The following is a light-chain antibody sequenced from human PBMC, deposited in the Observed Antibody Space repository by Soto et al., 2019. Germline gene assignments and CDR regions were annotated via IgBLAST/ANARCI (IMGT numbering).Light chain of an antibody. CDR2: SNN. Sequence: QSALTQPPSASGTPGQRVTISCSGSSSNIGSNYVYWYQQLPGTAPKLLIYSNNQRPSGVPDRFSGSKSGTSASLAISGLRSEDDADYYCAAWDDSLSGSYVFGTGTKVTV. CDR3: AAWDDSLSGSYV. J-gene: IGLJ1*01. CDR1: SSNIGSNY. V-gene: IGLV1-47*02.